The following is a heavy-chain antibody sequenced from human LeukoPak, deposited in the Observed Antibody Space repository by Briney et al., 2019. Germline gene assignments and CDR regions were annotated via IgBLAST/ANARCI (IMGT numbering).Heavy chain of an antibody. V-gene: IGHV3-7*03. CDR1: GFTFSSYW. D-gene: IGHD5-24*01. J-gene: IGHJ4*02. Sequence: GGSLRLSCAASGFTFSSYWMSWVRQAPGKGLEWVANIKQDGSEKYYVDSVKGRFTISRDNAKNSLYLQMNSLRAEDTAVYYCAREGDGYNSYYFDYCGQGTLVTVSS. CDR3: AREGDGYNSYYFDY. CDR2: IKQDGSEK.